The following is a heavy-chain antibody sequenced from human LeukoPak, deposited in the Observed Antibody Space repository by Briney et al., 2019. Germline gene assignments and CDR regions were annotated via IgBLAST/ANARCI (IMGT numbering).Heavy chain of an antibody. Sequence: GGSLRLSCAASGFTFSSYAMSWIRQAPGKGLEWVSYISSSSSYTNYADSVKGRFTISRDNAKNSLYPQMNSLRAEDTAVYYCARAASRTVFDYWGQGTLVTVSS. CDR2: ISSSSSYT. J-gene: IGHJ4*02. V-gene: IGHV3-11*06. D-gene: IGHD1-14*01. CDR3: ARAASRTVFDY. CDR1: GFTFSSYA.